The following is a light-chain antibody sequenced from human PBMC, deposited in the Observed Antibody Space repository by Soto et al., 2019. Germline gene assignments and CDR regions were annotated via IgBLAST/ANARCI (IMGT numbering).Light chain of an antibody. Sequence: DIQMTQSPSTLSGSVGDRVTITCRASQTISSWLAWYQQKPGKAPKLLIYKASTLKSGVLSRFSGSGSGTDFTLTISSLQPEDFATYYCQQSYSTPPTFGGGTKVDIK. CDR2: KAS. J-gene: IGKJ4*01. CDR3: QQSYSTPPT. CDR1: QTISSW. V-gene: IGKV1-5*03.